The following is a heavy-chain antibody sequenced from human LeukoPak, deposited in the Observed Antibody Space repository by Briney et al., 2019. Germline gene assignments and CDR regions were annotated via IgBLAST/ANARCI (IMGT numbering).Heavy chain of an antibody. V-gene: IGHV3-53*01. Sequence: GGSLRLSCAASGFTVSSNHMSWVRQAPGKGLEWVSVIYSGGSTDYADSVKGRFTISRDNLKNTLYLQMNSLRAEDTAVYYCARDSTSGGLDYWGQGTLVTVSS. J-gene: IGHJ4*02. CDR3: ARDSTSGGLDY. D-gene: IGHD1-26*01. CDR2: IYSGGST. CDR1: GFTVSSNH.